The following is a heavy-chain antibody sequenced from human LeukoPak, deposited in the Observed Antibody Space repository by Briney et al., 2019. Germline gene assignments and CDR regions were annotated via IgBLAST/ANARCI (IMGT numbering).Heavy chain of an antibody. CDR3: ARDLSSGWPSAEYFQH. CDR2: IIPILGIA. Sequence: SVKVSCKASGGTFSSYAISWVRQAPGQGLEWMGRIIPILGIANYAQKFQGRVTITADKSTSTAYMELSSLRSEDTAVYYCARDLSSGWPSAEYFQHWGQGTLVTVSS. J-gene: IGHJ1*01. V-gene: IGHV1-69*04. CDR1: GGTFSSYA. D-gene: IGHD6-19*01.